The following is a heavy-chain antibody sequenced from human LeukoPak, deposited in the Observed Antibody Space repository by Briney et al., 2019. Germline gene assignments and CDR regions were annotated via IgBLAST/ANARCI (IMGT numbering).Heavy chain of an antibody. J-gene: IGHJ5*02. CDR2: ISCDGSNN. CDR3: ARGPHRSRSISSWFDA. CDR1: GFTFSSYA. Sequence: GGSLRLSCAASGFTFSSYAMHWVRQAPGKGLEWVSVISCDGSNNYSADSLKGRFTISRDNPKNRVYLQMHSLIVEDTAVYYCARGPHRSRSISSWFDAWGQGTLVTVSS. D-gene: IGHD6-6*01. V-gene: IGHV3-30*04.